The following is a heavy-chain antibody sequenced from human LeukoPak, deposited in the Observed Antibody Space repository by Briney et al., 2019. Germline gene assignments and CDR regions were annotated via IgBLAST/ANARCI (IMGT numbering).Heavy chain of an antibody. CDR2: ISYSGTT. D-gene: IGHD4-23*01. Sequence: SETLSLTCTVSGGSISGYNWGWIRQPPGKGLEWIGHISYSGTTNYNPSLKTRVTISVDTSKNKFSLRLSSVTAADTAVYYCARRDYGGNLPYAFDIWGQGTLVTVSS. J-gene: IGHJ3*02. V-gene: IGHV4-59*08. CDR1: GGSISGYN. CDR3: ARRDYGGNLPYAFDI.